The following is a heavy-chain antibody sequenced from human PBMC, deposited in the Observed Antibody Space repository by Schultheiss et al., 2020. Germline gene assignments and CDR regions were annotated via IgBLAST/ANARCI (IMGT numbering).Heavy chain of an antibody. CDR3: ARGAPQPVSYFFYYMDV. CDR1: GGSISSYY. V-gene: IGHV4-4*09. CDR2: IYSTGST. Sequence: SETLSLTCTVSGGSISSYYWSWVRQPPGKGLEWIGNIYSTGSTHYNPSLGSRVSISEDTSKNHFSLKMTSVTAADTAVYFCARGAPQPVSYFFYYMDVWGKGTSVTVSS. D-gene: IGHD1-14*01. J-gene: IGHJ6*03.